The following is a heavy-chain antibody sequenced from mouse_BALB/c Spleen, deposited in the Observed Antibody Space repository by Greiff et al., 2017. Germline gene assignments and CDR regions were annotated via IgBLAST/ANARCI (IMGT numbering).Heavy chain of an antibody. CDR3: TTLGYYGSSVDY. Sequence: EVQLQQSGTVLARPGASVKMSCKASGYTFTSYWMHWVKQRPGQGLEWIGAIYPGNSDTSYNQKFKGKAKLTAVTSTSTAYMELSSLTNEDSAVYYCTTLGYYGSSVDYWGQGTTLTVSS. CDR2: IYPGNSDT. J-gene: IGHJ2*01. D-gene: IGHD1-1*01. V-gene: IGHV1-5*01. CDR1: GYTFTSYW.